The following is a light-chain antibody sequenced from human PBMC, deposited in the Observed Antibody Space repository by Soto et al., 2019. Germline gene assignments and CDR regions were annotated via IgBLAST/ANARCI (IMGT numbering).Light chain of an antibody. CDR2: STD. V-gene: IGLV8-61*01. J-gene: IGLJ3*02. CDR3: VLYMGSGISV. CDR1: SGSVSTNHY. Sequence: QAVVTQEPSFSVSPGGTVTLTCGLTSGSVSTNHYPSWCQQTPGQAPRTLIYSTDTRSSRVPDRFSGSILGNKAALTITGAQADDESDYYCVLYMGSGISVFGGGTKLTVL.